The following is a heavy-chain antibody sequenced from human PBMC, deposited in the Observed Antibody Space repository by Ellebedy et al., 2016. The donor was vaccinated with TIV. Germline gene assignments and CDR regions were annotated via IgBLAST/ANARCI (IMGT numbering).Heavy chain of an antibody. D-gene: IGHD2-2*01. CDR2: ISSSSSYI. Sequence: GESLKISCAASGFTFSSYSMNWVRPAPGKGLEWVSSISSSSSYIYYADSVKGRFTISRDNSKNTLYLQMNSLRAEDTAVYYCAKKEGPEYQLKGYGMDVWGQGTTVTVSS. CDR3: AKKEGPEYQLKGYGMDV. V-gene: IGHV3-21*04. CDR1: GFTFSSYS. J-gene: IGHJ6*02.